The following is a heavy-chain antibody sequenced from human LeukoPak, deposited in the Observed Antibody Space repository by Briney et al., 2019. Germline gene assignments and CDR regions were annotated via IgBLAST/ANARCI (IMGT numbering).Heavy chain of an antibody. V-gene: IGHV3-21*01. D-gene: IGHD1-26*01. CDR2: ISSSTSYI. CDR3: ARAGGSYYFDY. J-gene: IGHJ4*02. CDR1: GFTFSRNS. Sequence: GGSLRLSCAASGFTFSRNSMNWVRQAPGKGLEWVSSISSSTSYIYYADSVKGRFTISRDNAKNSLCLQMNSLRAEDTAVYYCARAGGSYYFDYWGQGTLVTVSS.